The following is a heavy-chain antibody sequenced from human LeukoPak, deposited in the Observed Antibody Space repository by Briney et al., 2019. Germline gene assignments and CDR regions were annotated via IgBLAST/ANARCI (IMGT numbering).Heavy chain of an antibody. CDR1: GYTFTGYY. J-gene: IGHJ4*02. CDR2: INPSTSDT. V-gene: IGHV1-2*02. CDR3: ARDPDSYYFDY. D-gene: IGHD1-14*01. Sequence: ASVKVSCKASGYTFTGYYLHWVRQAPGQGLEWMGWINPSTSDTIYAQKFQGRVTMTRDSSISTAYMELSRLRSDDTAVYYCARDPDSYYFDYWGQGTLVTVSS.